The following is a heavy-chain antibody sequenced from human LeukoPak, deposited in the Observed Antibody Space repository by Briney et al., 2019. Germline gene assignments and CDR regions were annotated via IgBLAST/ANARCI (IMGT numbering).Heavy chain of an antibody. Sequence: SETLSLTCTVSGGSISSYYWSWIRQPPGKGLEWIGYIYYSGSTNYNPSLKSRVTISVDTSKNQFSLKLSSVTAADTAVYYCARGRGYSGYDLDYWGQGTLVTVSS. J-gene: IGHJ4*02. CDR1: GGSISSYY. V-gene: IGHV4-59*01. D-gene: IGHD5-12*01. CDR2: IYYSGST. CDR3: ARGRGYSGYDLDY.